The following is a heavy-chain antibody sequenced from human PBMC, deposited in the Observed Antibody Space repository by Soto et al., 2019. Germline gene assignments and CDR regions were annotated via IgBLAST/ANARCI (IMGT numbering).Heavy chain of an antibody. D-gene: IGHD6-19*01. CDR3: AREPVAGIWFDP. Sequence: QVQLVQSGAEVKKPGASVKVSCKASGYTFTTYGISWVRQAPGQGLEWMGWINAYNGNTNYAQKLQGRVTMTTDSSTSTAYMALRSLRSDDTAVSYCAREPVAGIWFDPWGQGTLVTVSS. J-gene: IGHJ5*02. CDR2: INAYNGNT. V-gene: IGHV1-18*01. CDR1: GYTFTTYG.